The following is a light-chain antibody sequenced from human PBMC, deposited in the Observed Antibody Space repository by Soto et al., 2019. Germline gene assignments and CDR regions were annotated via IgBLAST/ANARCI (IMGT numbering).Light chain of an antibody. CDR3: LLSYRGARV. V-gene: IGLV7-46*01. J-gene: IGLJ2*01. CDR2: DTN. CDR1: TGTVTSGHY. Sequence: QAVVTQEPSLTVSPGGTVTLTCGFSTGTVTSGHYPYWFQQKPGQAPRTLIYDTNNKHSWTPARFSGSLLGGKAALTLSGAQPEDEAEYSCLLSYRGARVFGGGTKVTVL.